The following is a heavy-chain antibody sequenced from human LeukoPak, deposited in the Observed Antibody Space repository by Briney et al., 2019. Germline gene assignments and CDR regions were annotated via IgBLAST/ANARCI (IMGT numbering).Heavy chain of an antibody. CDR3: ARESPFDFWSGHYETDAFDI. Sequence: SETLSLTCTVSGGSISSYYWSWIRQPPGKGLEWIGYIYYSGSTNYNPSLKSRVTISVDTSKNQFSLKLSSVTAADTAVYYCARESPFDFWSGHYETDAFDIWGQGTMVTVSS. CDR1: GGSISSYY. J-gene: IGHJ3*02. V-gene: IGHV4-59*01. CDR2: IYYSGST. D-gene: IGHD3-3*01.